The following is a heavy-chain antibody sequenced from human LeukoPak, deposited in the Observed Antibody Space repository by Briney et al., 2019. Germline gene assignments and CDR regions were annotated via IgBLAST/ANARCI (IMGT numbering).Heavy chain of an antibody. CDR1: GFTFSSYA. V-gene: IGHV3-15*01. CDR3: TTDPYIVGATIDY. J-gene: IGHJ4*02. Sequence: GGSLRLSCVASGFTFSSYAMSWARQAPGKGLEWVGRIKSKTDGGTTDYAAPVKGRFTISRDDSKNTLYLQMNSLKTEDTAVYYCTTDPYIVGATIDYWGQGTLVTVSS. D-gene: IGHD1-26*01. CDR2: IKSKTDGGTT.